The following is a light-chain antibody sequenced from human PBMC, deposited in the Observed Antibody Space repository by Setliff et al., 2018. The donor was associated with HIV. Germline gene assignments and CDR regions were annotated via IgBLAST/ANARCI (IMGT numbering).Light chain of an antibody. J-gene: IGLJ2*01. Sequence: QSVLTQPPSTSGTPGQKVTISCSGSGSNIGRNSVFWYQQLPGTAPKLLMYNNDQRPSGVPDRFSGSKSGTSASLAISDLRSGDEADYYCATSDDSRSAVVFGGGTKVTVL. V-gene: IGLV1-47*02. CDR1: GSNIGRNS. CDR3: ATSDDSRSAVV. CDR2: NND.